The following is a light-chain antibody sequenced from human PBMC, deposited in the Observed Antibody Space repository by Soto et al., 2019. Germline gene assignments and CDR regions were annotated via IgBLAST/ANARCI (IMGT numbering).Light chain of an antibody. Sequence: EIVMTQSPATLSVSPGERATLSCRASQSVGSNLAWYQQKPGQAPRLLIYGASTRATGIPGRFSGSGSGTEFTLTISSLQSEDFAVYYCQQYKNWPPFTFGPGTKVDIK. CDR3: QQYKNWPPFT. CDR2: GAS. J-gene: IGKJ3*01. CDR1: QSVGSN. V-gene: IGKV3-15*01.